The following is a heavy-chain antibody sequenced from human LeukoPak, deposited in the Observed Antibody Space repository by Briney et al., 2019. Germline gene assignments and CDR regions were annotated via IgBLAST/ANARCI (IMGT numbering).Heavy chain of an antibody. Sequence: GGSLRLSCEASGFSIKIYEINWVRQAPGKALEWVSYISSRGTTMYYADSVKGRFTVSRDNAENSVYLQMNSVKAEDTAVYYCAREDVNGYHSFDFWGQGTLVAVSS. V-gene: IGHV3-48*03. CDR1: GFSIKIYE. J-gene: IGHJ4*02. CDR2: ISSRGTTM. CDR3: AREDVNGYHSFDF. D-gene: IGHD5-12*01.